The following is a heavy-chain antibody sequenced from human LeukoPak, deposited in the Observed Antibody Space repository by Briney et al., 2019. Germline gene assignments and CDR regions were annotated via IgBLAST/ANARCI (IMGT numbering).Heavy chain of an antibody. Sequence: GGSLSLSCAASGFTFSSYWMSWVRQAPGKGVEWVANIKQDGIEKYYVDSVKGRFTISRDNAKHSLYLQMNSLRAEDTAVYYYVRYRREGLYYFDYWGQGTLVTVSS. CDR3: VRYRREGLYYFDY. CDR1: GFTFSSYW. J-gene: IGHJ4*02. CDR2: IKQDGIEK. V-gene: IGHV3-7*01.